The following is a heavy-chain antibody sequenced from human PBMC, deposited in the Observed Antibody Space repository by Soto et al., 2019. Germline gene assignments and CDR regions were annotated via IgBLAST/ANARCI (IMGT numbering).Heavy chain of an antibody. V-gene: IGHV4-39*01. Sequence: QLQLQESGPGLVKPSETLSLTCSVSGGSISTSSYFWGWIRQPPGKGLEWVGAVHYSGSANYRSSLQSRVTIAVDTSQHQFSLRLRSVTAADTAVYYCARHRWGSGSYSGLLDFWGQGALVTVSS. CDR2: VHYSGSA. CDR1: GGSISTSSYF. CDR3: ARHRWGSGSYSGLLDF. D-gene: IGHD3-10*01. J-gene: IGHJ4*02.